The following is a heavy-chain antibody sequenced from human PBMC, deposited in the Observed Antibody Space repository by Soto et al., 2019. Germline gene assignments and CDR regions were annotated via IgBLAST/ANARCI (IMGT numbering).Heavy chain of an antibody. D-gene: IGHD3-22*01. J-gene: IGHJ4*02. Sequence: PGGSLRLSCAASEFTFSNYAMSWVRQAPGKGLEWVSSISDNGGTTYYADSVKGRFTISRDNSKNTLYLQMNSLRAEDTAVHYCLKDPQNLIVYCDYCGQGTQITVSA. CDR2: ISDNGGTT. CDR1: EFTFSNYA. CDR3: LKDPQNLIVYCDY. V-gene: IGHV3-23*01.